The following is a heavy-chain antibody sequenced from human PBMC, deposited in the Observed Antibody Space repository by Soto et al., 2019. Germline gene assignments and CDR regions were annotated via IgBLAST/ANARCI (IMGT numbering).Heavy chain of an antibody. CDR2: ISGSGGST. CDR3: AKGWYSSSPQTPFDY. V-gene: IGHV3-23*01. J-gene: IGHJ4*02. CDR1: GFTFSSYA. D-gene: IGHD6-6*01. Sequence: PGGSLRLSCAASGFTFSSYAMSWVRQAPGKGLEWVSAISGSGGSTYYADSVKGRFTISRGDSKNTLYLQMNSLRAEDTAVYYCAKGWYSSSPQTPFDYWGQGTPVTVSS.